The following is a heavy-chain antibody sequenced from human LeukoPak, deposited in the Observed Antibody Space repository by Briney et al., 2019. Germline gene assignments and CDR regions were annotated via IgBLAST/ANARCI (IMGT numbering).Heavy chain of an antibody. CDR2: IRYDGSNK. D-gene: IGHD2-15*01. CDR3: ARGGSRTCSTCYSDASDI. Sequence: GGSLRLSCAASGFTFSSYGMHWVRQAPGKGLEWVAFIRYDGSNKYYADSVKGRFTISRDNSKNTLYLQMNSLRAEDTAVYYCARGGSRTCSTCYSDASDIWGQGTMVTVSS. V-gene: IGHV3-30*02. CDR1: GFTFSSYG. J-gene: IGHJ3*02.